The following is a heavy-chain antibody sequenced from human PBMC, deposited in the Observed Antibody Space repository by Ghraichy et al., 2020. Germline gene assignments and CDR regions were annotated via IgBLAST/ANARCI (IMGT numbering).Heavy chain of an antibody. CDR3: VKGSVAAPGSDY. CDR1: GFTFSSYT. CDR2: ISSNGGDT. V-gene: IGHV3-64D*09. D-gene: IGHD6-13*01. Sequence: LSLTCVASGFTFSSYTMHWVRQAPGKGLEYVSAISSNGGDTYYAHSVKGRFTISRDNSKNTLFLQMSSLRAEDTAVYYCVKGSVAAPGSDYWGQGTLVTVSS. J-gene: IGHJ4*02.